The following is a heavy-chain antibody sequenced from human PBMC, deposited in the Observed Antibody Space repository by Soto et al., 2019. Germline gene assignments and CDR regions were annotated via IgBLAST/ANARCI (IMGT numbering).Heavy chain of an antibody. D-gene: IGHD5-12*01. CDR1: GGNFSSYA. V-gene: IGHV1-69*13. Sequence: ASVKVSCKASGGNFSSYAIRWVRQAPGHGLEWMGGIIPIFGTANYAQKFQGRVTITADESTSTAYMELSSLRSEDTAVYYCARVPILATVVTPGFDYWGQGTLVTVSS. CDR3: ARVPILATVVTPGFDY. J-gene: IGHJ4*02. CDR2: IIPIFGTA.